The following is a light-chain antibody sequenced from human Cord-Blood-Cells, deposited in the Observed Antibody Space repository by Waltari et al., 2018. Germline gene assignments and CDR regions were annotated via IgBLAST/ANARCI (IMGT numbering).Light chain of an antibody. CDR2: DVS. Sequence: QSALTQPRSVSGSPGQSVTISCTGTSSDVGGYNYVSWYQQHPGKAPKLMIYDVSKRPAGVPERFSVSKSGNAAFLTISGLQAEDEADYYCCSYAGSYTLVFGGGTKLTVL. CDR1: SSDVGGYNY. CDR3: CSYAGSYTLV. J-gene: IGLJ3*02. V-gene: IGLV2-11*01.